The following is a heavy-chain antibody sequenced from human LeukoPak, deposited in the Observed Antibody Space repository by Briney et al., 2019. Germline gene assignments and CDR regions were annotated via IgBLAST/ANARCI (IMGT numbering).Heavy chain of an antibody. V-gene: IGHV3-21*01. D-gene: IGHD5-12*01. Sequence: GGSLRLSCAASGFTFIIYSMKWVREAPGRGVEWVSSISSRSSYIYYADPVKGRFTISKDNDKNSLYLQMNRLRAEDTAVYYCARDGGYSGYDYRASFCDYWGQRTLVTVSS. CDR2: ISSRSSYI. CDR1: GFTFIIYS. CDR3: ARDGGYSGYDYRASFCDY. J-gene: IGHJ4*02.